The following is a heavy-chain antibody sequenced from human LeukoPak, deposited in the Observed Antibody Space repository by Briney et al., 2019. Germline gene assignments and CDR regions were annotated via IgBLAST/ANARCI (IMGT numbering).Heavy chain of an antibody. Sequence: SGGSLRLSCAASGFTVSSNYMSWVRQAPGKGLEWVSIIYSVGSTYYADSVKGRFTISRDNSKNTLYLQMNSLRAEDTAEYYCARGEARAFDYWGQGTLVTVSS. CDR2: IYSVGST. J-gene: IGHJ4*02. D-gene: IGHD1-26*01. CDR3: ARGEARAFDY. V-gene: IGHV3-66*01. CDR1: GFTVSSNY.